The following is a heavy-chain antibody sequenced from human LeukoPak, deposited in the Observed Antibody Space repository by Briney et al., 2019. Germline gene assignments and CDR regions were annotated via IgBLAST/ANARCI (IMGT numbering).Heavy chain of an antibody. CDR3: ARGLPDYVWGSYRHDAFDI. Sequence: GGSLRLSCAASGFTFSSYSMNWVRQAPGKGLEWVSSISSSSSYIYYADSVKGRFTISRDNAKNSLYLQMNSLRAEDTAVYYCARGLPDYVWGSYRHDAFDIWGQGTMVTASS. CDR2: ISSSSSYI. CDR1: GFTFSSYS. V-gene: IGHV3-21*01. D-gene: IGHD3-16*02. J-gene: IGHJ3*02.